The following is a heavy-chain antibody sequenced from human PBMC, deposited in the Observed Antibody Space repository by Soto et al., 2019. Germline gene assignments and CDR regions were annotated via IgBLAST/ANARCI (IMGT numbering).Heavy chain of an antibody. D-gene: IGHD3-9*01. CDR3: ARGFGEFDWLYQYYYYGMDV. J-gene: IGHJ6*02. V-gene: IGHV1-69*05. Sequence: GASVKVSCKASGGTFSSYAISWVRQAPGQGLEWMGGIIPIFGTANYAQKFQGRVTITRDTSASTAYMELSSLRSEDTAVYYCARGFGEFDWLYQYYYYGMDVWGQGTTGTVSS. CDR1: GGTFSSYA. CDR2: IIPIFGTA.